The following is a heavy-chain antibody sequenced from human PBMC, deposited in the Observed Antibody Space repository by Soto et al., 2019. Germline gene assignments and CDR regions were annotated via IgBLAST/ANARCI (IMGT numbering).Heavy chain of an antibody. CDR2: INTHNGNT. Sequence: QVQLEQSAPEVKKPGASVKVSCKASGYTFTTYGISWVRQAPGQGLEWLGWINTHNGNTNYAQNLQGRVIMTADTSTNTAYMELRSLRSDDTAIYYCTSEGSAPYYYYGMDAWGQGTTVTVSS. J-gene: IGHJ6*02. CDR3: TSEGSAPYYYYGMDA. CDR1: GYTFTTYG. D-gene: IGHD3-10*01. V-gene: IGHV1-18*01.